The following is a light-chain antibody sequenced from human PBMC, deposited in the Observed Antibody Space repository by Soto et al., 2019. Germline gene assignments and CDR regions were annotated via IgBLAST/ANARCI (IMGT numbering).Light chain of an antibody. CDR3: CSYAGSYV. V-gene: IGLV2-11*01. CDR2: DVS. J-gene: IGLJ1*01. CDR1: SSDVGGYNY. Sequence: QSALTQPRSVSGSPGQSVTISCTGTSSDVGGYNYVSWYQHHAGKAPKLMIYDVSKRPSGVPYRFSGSKSGNTASLTISGLQTEDESEYYCCSYAGSYVFGTGTKLTVL.